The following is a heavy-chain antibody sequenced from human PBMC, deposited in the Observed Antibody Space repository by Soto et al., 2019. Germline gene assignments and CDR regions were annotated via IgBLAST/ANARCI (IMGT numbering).Heavy chain of an antibody. CDR3: ARAFSAMIRYAFDI. Sequence: SETLSLTCTVSGGSISSGGYYWSWIRQHPGKGLEWIGYIYYSGSTYYNPSLKSRLTISVDTSKNQFSLKLSSVTAADTAVYYCARAFSAMIRYAFDIWGQGTMVTVSS. D-gene: IGHD3-22*01. CDR2: IYYSGST. J-gene: IGHJ3*02. CDR1: GGSISSGGYY. V-gene: IGHV4-31*03.